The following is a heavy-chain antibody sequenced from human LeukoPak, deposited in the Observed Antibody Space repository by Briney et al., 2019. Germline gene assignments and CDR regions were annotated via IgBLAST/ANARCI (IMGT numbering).Heavy chain of an antibody. V-gene: IGHV3-15*01. D-gene: IGHD4-11*01. J-gene: IGHJ3*02. CDR2: IKSKTDGGTT. CDR3: TTAETPDHDYSNVDAFDI. CDR1: GITVSNVW. Sequence: GGSLRLSCVASGITVSNVWMSWVRQAPGKGLEWVGRIKSKTDGGTTDYAAPVKGRFTISRDDSKNTLYLQMNSLKTEDTAVYYCTTAETPDHDYSNVDAFDIWGQGTMVTVSS.